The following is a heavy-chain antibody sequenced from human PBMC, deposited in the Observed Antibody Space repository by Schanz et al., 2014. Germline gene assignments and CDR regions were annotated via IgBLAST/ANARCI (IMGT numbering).Heavy chain of an antibody. D-gene: IGHD1-26*01. Sequence: VQLVESGGGLVKPGGSLRLSCAASGFTFSSYAMSWVRQAPGKGLEWISSMYINSGSTQYADSVKGRFIISRDSSKNTLFLQMNSLRAEDTAVYYCVKDLQRELLRDDHYYGMDVWGQGTTVTVSS. V-gene: IGHV3-23*04. J-gene: IGHJ6*02. CDR1: GFTFSSYA. CDR2: MYINSGST. CDR3: VKDLQRELLRDDHYYGMDV.